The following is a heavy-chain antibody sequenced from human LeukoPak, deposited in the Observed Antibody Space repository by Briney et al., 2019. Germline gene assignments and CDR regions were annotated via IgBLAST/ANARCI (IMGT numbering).Heavy chain of an antibody. Sequence: GRSLRLSCAASGFTFTSYVMHWVRQAPGKGLEWVAVIWYDGSSKYYADSVKGRFTISRDNSKNTLYLQMNSLRAEDTAVYYCARGTAWNGDYFDYWGQGTLVTVSS. CDR1: GFTFTSYV. D-gene: IGHD1-1*01. J-gene: IGHJ4*02. V-gene: IGHV3-33*08. CDR2: IWYDGSSK. CDR3: ARGTAWNGDYFDY.